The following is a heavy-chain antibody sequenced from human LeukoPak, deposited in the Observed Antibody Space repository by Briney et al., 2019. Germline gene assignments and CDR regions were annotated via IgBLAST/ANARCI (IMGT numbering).Heavy chain of an antibody. D-gene: IGHD3-22*01. Sequence: GGSLRLSCAASGFTFDGYAMHWVRQAPGKGLEWVSGISWNSGSIGYADSVKGRFTISRDNAKNSLYLQMNSLRAEDTALYYCAVYDSSGYRNFDYWGQGTLVTVSS. J-gene: IGHJ4*02. CDR1: GFTFDGYA. V-gene: IGHV3-9*01. CDR2: ISWNSGSI. CDR3: AVYDSSGYRNFDY.